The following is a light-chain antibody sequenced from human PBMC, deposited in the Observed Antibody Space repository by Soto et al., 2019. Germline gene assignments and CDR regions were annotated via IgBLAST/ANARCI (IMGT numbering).Light chain of an antibody. CDR1: SSDVGGYNY. J-gene: IGLJ1*01. V-gene: IGLV2-14*01. CDR3: SSYTTTSTYV. CDR2: EVS. Sequence: QSVLTQPASLSGSPGQSITISCTGTSSDVGGYNYVSWYQQHPGKAPKLMIYEVSKRPSGVPDRFSGSKSGNTASLTISGLQAQDEADYYCSSYTTTSTYVFGTGTKVTVL.